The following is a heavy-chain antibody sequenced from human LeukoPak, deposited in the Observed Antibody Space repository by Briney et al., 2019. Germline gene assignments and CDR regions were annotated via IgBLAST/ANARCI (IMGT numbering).Heavy chain of an antibody. CDR2: IYPGDSDT. CDR3: ARHRSPYDSSGYYSD. D-gene: IGHD3-22*01. J-gene: IGHJ4*02. V-gene: IGHV5-51*01. Sequence: GESLKISCKGSGYSFTSYWIGWVRQMPGKGLEWMGIIYPGDSDTRYSPSFQGQVTISADKSISIAYLQWSSLKASDTAMYYCARHRSPYDSSGYYSDWGQGTLVTVSS. CDR1: GYSFTSYW.